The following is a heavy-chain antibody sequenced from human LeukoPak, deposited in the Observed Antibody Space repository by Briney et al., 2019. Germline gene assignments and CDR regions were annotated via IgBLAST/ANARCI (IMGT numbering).Heavy chain of an antibody. Sequence: GESLKISCKGSGDGFSSYWIGWGRRMPGKGLEWMGFIYPGESDTRYSPSFQGQVTISADKSISTAYLQWRSPKASDTAMYYCARNRGDNTFDYWGQGILVTVSS. CDR2: IYPGESDT. CDR3: ARNRGDNTFDY. J-gene: IGHJ4*02. D-gene: IGHD3-10*01. CDR1: GDGFSSYW. V-gene: IGHV5-51*01.